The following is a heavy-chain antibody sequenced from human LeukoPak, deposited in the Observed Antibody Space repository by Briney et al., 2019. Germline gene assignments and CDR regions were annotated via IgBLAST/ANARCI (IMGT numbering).Heavy chain of an antibody. Sequence: GGSLRLSCAASGFTFSSYWMSWVRQAPGKGLEWVANIKQDGSEKYYVDSVKGRFTISRDNAKNSLYLQMNSLRAEDTAVYYCARGMTTVTSGFDYWGQGTLVTVSS. CDR3: ARGMTTVTSGFDY. D-gene: IGHD4-17*01. CDR1: GFTFSSYW. CDR2: IKQDGSEK. J-gene: IGHJ4*02. V-gene: IGHV3-7*01.